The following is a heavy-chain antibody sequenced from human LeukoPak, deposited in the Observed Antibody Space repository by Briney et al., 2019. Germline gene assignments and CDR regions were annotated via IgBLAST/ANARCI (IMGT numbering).Heavy chain of an antibody. CDR3: ARAYGKWNDVYFYAFDL. CDR2: INWNGRSI. Sequence: GGSLRLSCAASGFTFSSYWMHWVRQAPGKGLEWVSGINWNGRSIGYADSVKGGFTVSRDNAKSSLYLQMNSLRAEDTALYYCARAYGKWNDVYFYAFDLWGQGTMVTVSS. CDR1: GFTFSSYW. J-gene: IGHJ3*01. D-gene: IGHD1-20*01. V-gene: IGHV3-20*04.